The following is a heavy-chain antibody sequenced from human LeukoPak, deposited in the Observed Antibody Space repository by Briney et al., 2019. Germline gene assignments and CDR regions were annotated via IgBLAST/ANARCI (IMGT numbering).Heavy chain of an antibody. CDR3: ARRGLVAGIYDLVYGFDL. CDR1: GYSFTTFH. CDR2: VNPDNGNT. J-gene: IGHJ3*01. Sequence: ASVKVSCKAAGYSFTTFHMNWVRQAPGQGPEWMGWVNPDNGNTGFAQKFQGRVTITQNSSVTTVYMELRSLTYEDTAVYYCARRGLVAGIYDLVYGFDLWGQGTMVTVSS. D-gene: IGHD3/OR15-3a*01. V-gene: IGHV1-8*03.